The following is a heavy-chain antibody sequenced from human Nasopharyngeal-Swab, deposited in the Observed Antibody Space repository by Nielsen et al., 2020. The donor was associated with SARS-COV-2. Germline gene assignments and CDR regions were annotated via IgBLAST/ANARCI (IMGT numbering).Heavy chain of an antibody. J-gene: IGHJ6*02. CDR3: ARGARITIFGVVSQLDV. Sequence: REAPGKGLEWIGYIYYSGSTYYNPSLKSRVTISVDTSKNRFSLKLSSVTAADTAVYYCARGARITIFGVVSQLDVWGQGTTVTVSS. V-gene: IGHV4-31*02. D-gene: IGHD3-3*01. CDR2: IYYSGST.